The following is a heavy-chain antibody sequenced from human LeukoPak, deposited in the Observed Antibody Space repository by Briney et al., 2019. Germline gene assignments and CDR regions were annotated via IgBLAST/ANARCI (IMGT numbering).Heavy chain of an antibody. CDR2: IIAMFTTA. V-gene: IGHV1-69*06. J-gene: IGHJ6*03. CDR3: ARSNGPVLVSPGAPIHYYYFYMDV. CDR1: GYTFTGYY. Sequence: GASVKVSRKASGYTFTGYYMHWERQAPGQGLEWMGGIIAMFTTANYAQKFQGRVTITADKSTSTAYMELSSLRSEDTAVYYCARSNGPVLVSPGAPIHYYYFYMDVWGKGTTVTVSS. D-gene: IGHD3-3*02.